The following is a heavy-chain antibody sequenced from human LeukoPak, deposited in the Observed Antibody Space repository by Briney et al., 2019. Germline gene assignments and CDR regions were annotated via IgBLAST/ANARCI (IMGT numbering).Heavy chain of an antibody. Sequence: PSETLSLTCAVYGGSFSGYYWSWIRQPSGKGLEWIGEINRSGSTNYNPSLKSRVTISVDTSKIQFSLKLSSVTAADTAVYYCARDYVWGSYRRFDYWGQGTLVTVSS. J-gene: IGHJ4*02. D-gene: IGHD3-16*02. CDR2: INRSGST. CDR1: GGSFSGYY. CDR3: ARDYVWGSYRRFDY. V-gene: IGHV4-34*01.